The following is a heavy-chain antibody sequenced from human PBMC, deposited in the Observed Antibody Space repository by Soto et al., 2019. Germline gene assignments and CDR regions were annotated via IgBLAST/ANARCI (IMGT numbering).Heavy chain of an antibody. V-gene: IGHV1-18*01. Sequence: ASVKVSCKASGYTFTSYGISWVRQAPGQGLEWMGWISAYNGNTNYAQKLQGRVTMTTDTSTSTAYMELRSLRSDDTAVYYCARDGLAGYDFWSGYGLYHYGMDVRGQGTTVTVSS. CDR2: ISAYNGNT. J-gene: IGHJ6*02. CDR3: ARDGLAGYDFWSGYGLYHYGMDV. CDR1: GYTFTSYG. D-gene: IGHD3-3*01.